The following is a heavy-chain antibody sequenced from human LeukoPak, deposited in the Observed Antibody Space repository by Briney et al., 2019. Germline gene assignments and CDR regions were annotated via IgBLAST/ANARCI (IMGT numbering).Heavy chain of an antibody. CDR3: AREERGNYDFWSGYPNWFDP. V-gene: IGHV4-39*07. D-gene: IGHD3-3*01. CDR1: GGSISSSSYY. Sequence: SETLSLTCTVSGGSISSSSYYWGWIRQPPGKGLEWIGSIHYSGSTYYNPSLKSRVTISVDTSKNQFSLKLSSVTAADTAVYYCAREERGNYDFWSGYPNWFDPWGQGTLVTVSS. CDR2: IHYSGST. J-gene: IGHJ5*02.